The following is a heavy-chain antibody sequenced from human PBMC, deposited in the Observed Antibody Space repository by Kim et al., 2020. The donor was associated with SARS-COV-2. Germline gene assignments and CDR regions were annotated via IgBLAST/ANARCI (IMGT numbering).Heavy chain of an antibody. Sequence: GGSLRLSCAASGLIFSSYAMNWVRQAPGKGLEWVSAISASGGTTEYADSVKGRFTISIDNSKNTLYLQMNSLRVEDTALYYCAKGLTCIAVTGKLDYWGQGTLVTVSS. CDR3: AKGLTCIAVTGKLDY. V-gene: IGHV3-23*01. CDR1: GLIFSSYA. CDR2: ISASGGTT. D-gene: IGHD6-19*01. J-gene: IGHJ4*02.